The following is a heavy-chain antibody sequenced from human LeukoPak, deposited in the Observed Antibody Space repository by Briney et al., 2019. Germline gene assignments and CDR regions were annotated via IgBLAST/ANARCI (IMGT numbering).Heavy chain of an antibody. CDR2: IYSGGST. V-gene: IGHV3-53*01. Sequence: PGGSLRLSCAASGFTVGSNYMSWVRQAPGKGLEWVSIIYSGGSTYYADSVKGRFTISRDNSKNTLYLQMNSLRAEDTAVYYCAKVTFWSGYYIDYWGQGTLVTVSS. CDR1: GFTVGSNY. J-gene: IGHJ4*02. CDR3: AKVTFWSGYYIDY. D-gene: IGHD3-3*01.